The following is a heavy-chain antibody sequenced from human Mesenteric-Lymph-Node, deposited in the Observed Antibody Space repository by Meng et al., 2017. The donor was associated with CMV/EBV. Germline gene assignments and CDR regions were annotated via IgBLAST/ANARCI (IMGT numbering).Heavy chain of an antibody. D-gene: IGHD6-19*01. J-gene: IGHJ3*02. Sequence: SETLSLTCAVYGGSFSGYYWSWIRQPPGKGLEWIGEINHSGSTNYNPSLKSRVTISVDTSKNQFSLKLSSVTAADTAVYYCARVRWSSGWYFDAFDIWGQGTMVTVSS. V-gene: IGHV4-34*01. CDR2: INHSGST. CDR3: ARVRWSSGWYFDAFDI. CDR1: GGSFSGYY.